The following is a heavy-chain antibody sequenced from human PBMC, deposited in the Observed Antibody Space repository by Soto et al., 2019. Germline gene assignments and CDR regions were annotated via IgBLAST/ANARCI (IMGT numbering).Heavy chain of an antibody. D-gene: IGHD5-12*01. CDR3: ARVRWGYAF. Sequence: TSETLSLTCAVSGYSISSGYYWGWIRRPPGKGLEWIGSIYHSGSTYYNPSLKSRVTISVDTSKNQFSLKLSSVTAADTAVYYYARVRWGYAFWGQGTLVTVSS. V-gene: IGHV4-38-2*01. CDR1: GYSISSGYY. J-gene: IGHJ4*02. CDR2: IYHSGST.